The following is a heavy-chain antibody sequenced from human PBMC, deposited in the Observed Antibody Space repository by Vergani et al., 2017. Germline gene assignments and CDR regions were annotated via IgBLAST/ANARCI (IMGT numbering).Heavy chain of an antibody. CDR1: GFSLSTSGVG. CDR2: IYWNDDK. Sequence: QITLKESGPTLVKPTQTLTLTCTFSGFSLSTSGVGVGWIRQPPGKALEWLALIYWNDDKRYSPSLKSRVTITKVTSKNQVVLTMTNMDPVDTATYYCAHRTDLGTTPVSWGQGTLVTVSS. J-gene: IGHJ4*02. D-gene: IGHD1-14*01. V-gene: IGHV2-5*01. CDR3: AHRTDLGTTPVS.